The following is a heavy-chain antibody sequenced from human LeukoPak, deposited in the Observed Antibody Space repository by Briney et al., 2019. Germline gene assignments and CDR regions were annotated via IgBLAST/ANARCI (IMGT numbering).Heavy chain of an antibody. CDR1: GGTFSSYA. V-gene: IGHV1-69*05. D-gene: IGHD3-22*01. J-gene: IGHJ4*02. CDR3: ARGSYYYDSSGYYINY. CDR2: IIPIFGTA. Sequence: SVKVSCKASGGTFSSYAISWVRQAPGQGLEWMGGIIPIFGTANYAQKFQGRVTITTDKSTSTAYMELSSLRSEDTAVYYCARGSYYYDSSGYYINYWGQGTLVTVSS.